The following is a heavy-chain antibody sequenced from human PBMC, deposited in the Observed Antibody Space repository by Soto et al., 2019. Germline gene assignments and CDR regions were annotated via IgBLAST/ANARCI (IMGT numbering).Heavy chain of an antibody. V-gene: IGHV1-2*02. CDR1: GYTFTGHY. J-gene: IGHJ4*02. CDR3: ARDCTNGVCQGHFDY. CDR2: INPNSGGT. Sequence: ASVKVSCKASGYTFTGHYMHWVRQAPGQGLEWMGWINPNSGGTNYAQKFQGRVTMTRDTSISTAYMELSRLRSDDTAVYYCARDCTNGVCQGHFDYWGQGTLVTVSS. D-gene: IGHD2-8*01.